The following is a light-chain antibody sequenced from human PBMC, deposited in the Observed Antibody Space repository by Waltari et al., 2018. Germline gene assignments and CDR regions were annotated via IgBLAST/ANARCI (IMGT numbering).Light chain of an antibody. CDR3: QVWDSNNDHWV. J-gene: IGLJ3*02. CDR1: NIGSKS. CDR2: YDK. Sequence: SYVVTQAPSVSVAPGTTARITCGGNNIGSKSVNWYRQKPGQAPVLVMYYDKDRPSGIPEGFSGSNSGNTATLIISRVEAGDEAEYYCQVWDSNNDHWVFGGGTRLTV. V-gene: IGLV3-21*04.